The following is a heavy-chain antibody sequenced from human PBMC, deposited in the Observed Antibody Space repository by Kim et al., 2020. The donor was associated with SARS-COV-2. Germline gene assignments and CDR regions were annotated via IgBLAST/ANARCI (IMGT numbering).Heavy chain of an antibody. V-gene: IGHV4-39*01. CDR2: IYYSGST. D-gene: IGHD4-17*01. CDR3: ARVRFTTETRECFEY. CDR1: GGSISSNSDY. Sequence: SETLSLTCTVTGGSISSNSDYWGWIRQPPGKGLEWIGNIYYSGSTYYNPSLKSRVTISVDTSKSQFSLKLNSVTAADRAVYYCARVRFTTETRECFEYWGRGALVTVSS. J-gene: IGHJ4*02.